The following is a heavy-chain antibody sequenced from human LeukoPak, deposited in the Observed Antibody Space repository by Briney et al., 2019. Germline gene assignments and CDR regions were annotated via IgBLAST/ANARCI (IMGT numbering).Heavy chain of an antibody. CDR1: GFIFSSYS. CDR3: ARVNDFWSGSYRVHYYYDMDV. V-gene: IGHV3-21*01. D-gene: IGHD3-3*01. CDR2: ISSSSTYI. J-gene: IGHJ6*03. Sequence: GGSLRLSCAASGFIFSSYSINWVRQAPGKGLEWVSSISSSSTYIYYADSVKGRFTISRDNAKYSLYLQMNSLRAEDTAVYYCARVNDFWSGSYRVHYYYDMDVWGKGTTVTVSS.